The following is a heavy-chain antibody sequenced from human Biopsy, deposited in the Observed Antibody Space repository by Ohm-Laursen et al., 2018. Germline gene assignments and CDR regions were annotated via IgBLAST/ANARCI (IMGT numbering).Heavy chain of an antibody. Sequence: TLSLTWTVSGGSISDSTYHWGWIRQSPGKGLEWIGNIYYSGNPDYSPSLKSRVTISVDTSNNQFSLKLRSVTAADTAVYYCARQVDFWSGYVDYWGQGTLVAVSS. CDR2: IYYSGNP. CDR1: GGSISDSTYH. V-gene: IGHV4-39*01. J-gene: IGHJ4*02. CDR3: ARQVDFWSGYVDY. D-gene: IGHD3-3*01.